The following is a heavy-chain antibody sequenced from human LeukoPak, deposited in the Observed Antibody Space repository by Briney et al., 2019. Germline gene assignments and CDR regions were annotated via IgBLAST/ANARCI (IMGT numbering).Heavy chain of an antibody. J-gene: IGHJ4*02. D-gene: IGHD6-13*01. CDR3: AKMESGSWDFYGPDY. CDR1: GFTFSSYA. Sequence: GGSLRLSCAASGFTFSSYAMSWVRQAPGKGLEWVSGISGSGGSTFYADSVKGRFTISRDNSKNTLYLQMNSLRAEDTAVYYCAKMESGSWDFYGPDYWGQGTLVTVSS. CDR2: ISGSGGST. V-gene: IGHV3-23*01.